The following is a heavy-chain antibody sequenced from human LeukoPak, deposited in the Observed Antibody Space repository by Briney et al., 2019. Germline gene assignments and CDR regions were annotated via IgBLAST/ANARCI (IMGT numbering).Heavy chain of an antibody. J-gene: IGHJ4*02. Sequence: GGSLRLSCAASGFTFSSYGMHWVRQAPGKGLEWVAVIWYDGSNKYYADSVKGRFTISRDNSKNTLYLQMNSLRAEDTAVYYCARDRRNWNDYYRYFDYWGQGTLVTVSS. CDR3: ARDRRNWNDYYRYFDY. D-gene: IGHD1-1*01. CDR1: GFTFSSYG. V-gene: IGHV3-33*01. CDR2: IWYDGSNK.